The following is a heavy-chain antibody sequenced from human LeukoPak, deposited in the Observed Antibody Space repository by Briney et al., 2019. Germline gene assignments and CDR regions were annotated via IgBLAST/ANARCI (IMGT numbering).Heavy chain of an antibody. Sequence: SETLPLTCTVSGGSISSYYWSWIRQPAGKGLEWIGRIYTSGSTNYNPSLKSRVTMSVDTSKNQFSLKLSSVTAADTAVYYCASSRNMVRGVGMDVWGKGTTVTVSS. CDR2: IYTSGST. V-gene: IGHV4-4*07. J-gene: IGHJ6*03. D-gene: IGHD3-10*01. CDR1: GGSISSYY. CDR3: ASSRNMVRGVGMDV.